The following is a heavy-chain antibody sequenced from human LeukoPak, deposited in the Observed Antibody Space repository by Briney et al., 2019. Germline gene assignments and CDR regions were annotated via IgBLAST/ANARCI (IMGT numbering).Heavy chain of an antibody. CDR3: ARDAYYDFWSGDRDYYYMDV. CDR2: INPNSGGT. Sequence: GASVKVSCKASGYIFTGYYMHGVRQAPGQGLEGMGWINPNSGGTNYAQKFQGRVTMTRDTSISTAYMELSRLRSDDTAVYYCARDAYYDFWSGDRDYYYMDVWGKGTTVTVSS. CDR1: GYIFTGYY. V-gene: IGHV1-2*02. D-gene: IGHD3-3*01. J-gene: IGHJ6*03.